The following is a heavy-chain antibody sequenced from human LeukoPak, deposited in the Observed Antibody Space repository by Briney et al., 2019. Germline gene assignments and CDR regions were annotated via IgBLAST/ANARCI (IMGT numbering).Heavy chain of an antibody. CDR2: INPNSGGT. D-gene: IGHD3-3*01. CDR3: ARDAPHYDFWSGPGGY. Sequence: ASVKVSCKASGYTFTGYYMHWVRQAPGQGLEWMGWINPNSGGTNYAQKFQGRVTMTRDTSISTAYMELSRLRSDDTAVYYCARDAPHYDFWSGPGGYRGQGTLVTVSS. V-gene: IGHV1-2*02. CDR1: GYTFTGYY. J-gene: IGHJ4*02.